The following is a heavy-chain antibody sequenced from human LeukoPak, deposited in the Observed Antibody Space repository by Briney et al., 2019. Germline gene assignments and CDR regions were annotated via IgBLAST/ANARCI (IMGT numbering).Heavy chain of an antibody. CDR3: ASIHQVRGTDTFDI. CDR1: GGSFSDYF. V-gene: IGHV4-34*01. CDR2: INQSGSS. D-gene: IGHD3-10*01. J-gene: IGHJ3*02. Sequence: PSETLSLTCAVYGGSFSDYFWSWVRQPPGKGLEWIGEINQSGSSTYNPSLKSRVTMSVDTSKNQLSLKMTSVTAADTAVYYCASIHQVRGTDTFDIWGRGTMVTVSS.